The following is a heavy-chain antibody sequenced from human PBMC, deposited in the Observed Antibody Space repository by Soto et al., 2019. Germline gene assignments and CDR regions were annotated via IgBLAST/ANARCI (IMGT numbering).Heavy chain of an antibody. CDR1: GGPTRSCDYP. V-gene: IGHV4-30-4*01. CDR3: ARGLVIRPYYYHGMEI. D-gene: IGHD3-9*01. Sequence: QTLCHTYTVSGGPTRSCDYPWSWLRQSPGKGREGIGYVSSIESTYYNPSLKSRGSVSRDNPNNQFYMKLSSVTTTGTAVYYCARGLVIRPYYYHGMEIWGHGTTVT. CDR2: VSSIEST. J-gene: IGHJ6*02.